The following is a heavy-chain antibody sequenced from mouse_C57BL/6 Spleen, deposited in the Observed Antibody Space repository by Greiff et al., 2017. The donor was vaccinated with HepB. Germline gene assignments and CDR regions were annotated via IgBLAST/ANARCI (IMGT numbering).Heavy chain of an antibody. D-gene: IGHD2-5*01. CDR1: GYAFSSSW. CDR3: ARSLYYSNYDAMDY. J-gene: IGHJ4*01. CDR2: IYPGDGDT. V-gene: IGHV1-82*01. Sequence: QVQLQQSGPELVKPGASVKISCKASGYAFSSSWMNWVKQRPGKGLEWIGRIYPGDGDTNYNGKFKGKATLTADKSSSTAYMQLSSLTSEDSAVYFCARSLYYSNYDAMDYWGQGTSVTVSS.